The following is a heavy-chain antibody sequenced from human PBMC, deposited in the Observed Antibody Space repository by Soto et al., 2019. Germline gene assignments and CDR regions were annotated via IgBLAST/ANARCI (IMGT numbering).Heavy chain of an antibody. CDR3: AKFTRIHFAPASFDI. J-gene: IGHJ3*02. CDR1: GFTFSSYA. Sequence: EVQLLESGGGLVQPGGSLRLSCAASGFTFSSYAMSWVRQAPGKGLEWVSAISGSGGSTYYADSVKGQFTISRDNSKNTLYMQMNCLRAEDTAVYYCAKFTRIHFAPASFDIWGQGTMVTVSS. D-gene: IGHD2-15*01. V-gene: IGHV3-23*01. CDR2: ISGSGGST.